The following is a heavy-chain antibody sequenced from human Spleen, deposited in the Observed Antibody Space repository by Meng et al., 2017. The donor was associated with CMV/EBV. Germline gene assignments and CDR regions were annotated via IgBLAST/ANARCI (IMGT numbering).Heavy chain of an antibody. CDR1: GGSFSGYY. D-gene: IGHD1-14*01. J-gene: IGHJ5*02. CDR2: INHSGST. V-gene: IGHV4-34*01. CDR3: ARAEYYNWFDP. Sequence: VQLQQWGAGLLKPSETLSLTCAVYGGSFSGYYWSWIRQPPGKGLEWIGEINHSGSTNYNPSLKSRVTISVDTSKNQFSLKLSSVTAADTAVYYCARAEYYNWFDPWGQGTLVTASS.